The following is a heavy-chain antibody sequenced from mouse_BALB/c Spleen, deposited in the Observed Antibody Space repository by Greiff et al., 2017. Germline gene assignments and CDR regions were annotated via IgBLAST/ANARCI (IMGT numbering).Heavy chain of an antibody. V-gene: IGHV1-7*01. CDR2: INPSTGYT. J-gene: IGHJ1*01. Sequence: VQLQQSGAELAKPGASVKMSCKASGYTFTSYWMHWVKQRPGQGLEWIGYINPSTGYTEYNQKFKDKATLTADKSSSTAYMQLSSLTSEDSAVYYCARDATGSVWGAGTTVTVSS. CDR3: ARDATGSV. CDR1: GYTFTSYW. D-gene: IGHD1-1*01.